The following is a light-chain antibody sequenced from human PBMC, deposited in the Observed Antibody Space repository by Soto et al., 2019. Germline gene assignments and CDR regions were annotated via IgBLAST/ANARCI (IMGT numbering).Light chain of an antibody. Sequence: QSALTQPASVSGPPGQSITISCTGTSSDVGGYNYVSWYQQHPGKAPKVLIYAVSNRPSGVSSRFSGSKSGNTASLTISGLQAEDEADYYCSSYISSTTRRMVFGGGTKVTVL. CDR2: AVS. CDR3: SSYISSTTRRMV. J-gene: IGLJ2*01. V-gene: IGLV2-14*01. CDR1: SSDVGGYNY.